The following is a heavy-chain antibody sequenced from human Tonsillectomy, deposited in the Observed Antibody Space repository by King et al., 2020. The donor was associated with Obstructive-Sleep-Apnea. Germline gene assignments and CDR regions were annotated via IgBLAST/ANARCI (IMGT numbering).Heavy chain of an antibody. CDR1: GGSISSYH. CDR2: ISYTGST. Sequence: VQLQESGPGLVKPSETLSLTCTVSGGSISSYHWSWIRQPPGKGLEWIVYISYTGSTNYNPSLKSRVTISVDTSKNQFSLRLSSVTAADTALYYCARHPRHSGYDLDYFDFWGQGPLVTVSS. V-gene: IGHV4-59*08. J-gene: IGHJ4*02. CDR3: ARHPRHSGYDLDYFDF. D-gene: IGHD5-12*01.